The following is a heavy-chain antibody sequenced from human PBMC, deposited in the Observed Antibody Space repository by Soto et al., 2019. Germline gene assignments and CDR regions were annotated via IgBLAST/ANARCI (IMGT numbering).Heavy chain of an antibody. CDR1: GFTFTSSA. J-gene: IGHJ4*02. Sequence: SSVKVSCKASGFTFTSSAMQWVRQARGQRLEWIGWIVVGSGNTNYAQKFQERVTITRDMSTSTAYMELSSLRSEDTAVYYCAAALNWNDLPRYWGQGTLVTVSS. CDR2: IVVGSGNT. V-gene: IGHV1-58*02. CDR3: AAALNWNDLPRY. D-gene: IGHD1-1*01.